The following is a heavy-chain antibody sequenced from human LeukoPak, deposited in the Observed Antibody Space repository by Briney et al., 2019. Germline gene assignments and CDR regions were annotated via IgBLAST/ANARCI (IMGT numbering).Heavy chain of an antibody. J-gene: IGHJ4*02. CDR2: INHSGST. V-gene: IGHV4-34*01. Sequence: SETLSLTCAVYGGSFSGYYWSWIRQPPGKGLEWIGEINHSGSTNYNPSLKSRVTISVDTSKNQFSLKLSSVTAADTAVYYCARQQLAAAGRAFDYWGQGTLVTVSS. CDR1: GGSFSGYY. CDR3: ARQQLAAAGRAFDY. D-gene: IGHD6-13*01.